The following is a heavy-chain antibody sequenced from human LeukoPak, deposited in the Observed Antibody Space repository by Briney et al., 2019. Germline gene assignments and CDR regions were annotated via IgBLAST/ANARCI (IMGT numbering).Heavy chain of an antibody. CDR2: IIPFFGTA. CDR1: GGSFSSYS. J-gene: IGHJ4*02. Sequence: ASVKVSCKASGGSFSSYSISWVRQTPGQGLEWMGRIIPFFGTANYAQKFQGRVTITTDESTSTAYMELSSLRSEDTAVYYCAGFVAAACYFDFWGQGTLVTVSS. V-gene: IGHV1-69*05. D-gene: IGHD6-13*01. CDR3: AGFVAAACYFDF.